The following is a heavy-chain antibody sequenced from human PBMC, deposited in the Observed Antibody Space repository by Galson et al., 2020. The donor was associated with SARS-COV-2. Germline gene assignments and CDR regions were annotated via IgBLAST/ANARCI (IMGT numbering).Heavy chain of an antibody. V-gene: IGHV4-30-2*01. D-gene: IGHD4-17*01. Sequence: SETLSLTCAVSGTSISSGSYSWNWIRQPPGKGLKWIGYISHSGGTYYNPSLKSRVTISGDRSKNQFSLRLSSVTAADTAVYYCARLHYGEYAPEAFDIWGPGTRVTVAS. CDR1: GTSISSGSYS. CDR2: ISHSGGT. CDR3: ARLHYGEYAPEAFDI. J-gene: IGHJ3*02.